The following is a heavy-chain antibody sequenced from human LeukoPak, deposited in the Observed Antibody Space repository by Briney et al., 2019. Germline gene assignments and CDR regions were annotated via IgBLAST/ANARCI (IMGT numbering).Heavy chain of an antibody. CDR3: ARVPYGDYGMDV. J-gene: IGHJ6*02. V-gene: IGHV4-59*01. D-gene: IGHD4-17*01. CDR1: GGSISSYY. CDR2: IYYSGST. Sequence: SETLSLTCTVSGGSISSYYWSWIRQPPGKGLEWIGYIYYSGSTNYNPSLKSRVTISVDTSKNQFSLKLSSVTAADTVVYYCARVPYGDYGMDVWGQGTTVTVSS.